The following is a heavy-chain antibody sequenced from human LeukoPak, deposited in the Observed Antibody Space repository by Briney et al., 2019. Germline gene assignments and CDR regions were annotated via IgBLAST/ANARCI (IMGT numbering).Heavy chain of an antibody. Sequence: ASVKVSCTASGGSFSSYAISSVRQAPGQGLEWMGGIIPIFGTANYAQKFQGRVTITADESTSTAYMELSSLRSEDTAVYYCARGPYYYGMDVWGQGTTVTVSS. J-gene: IGHJ6*02. CDR2: IIPIFGTA. CDR3: ARGPYYYGMDV. CDR1: GGSFSSYA. V-gene: IGHV1-69*13.